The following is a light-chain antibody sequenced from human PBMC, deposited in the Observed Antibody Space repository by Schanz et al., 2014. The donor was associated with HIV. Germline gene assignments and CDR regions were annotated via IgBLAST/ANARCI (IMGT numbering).Light chain of an antibody. J-gene: IGLJ3*02. V-gene: IGLV1-40*01. CDR3: QSFDRSLGGVV. Sequence: QSVLTQPPSVSGAPGQRVTISCTGTRHNIGAPYDVHWYQQLPGTAPKLLIFADTKRPSGVPDRFSGSKSVNSASLAITGLQAEDEADYYCQSFDRSLGGVVFGGGTKLTVL. CDR1: RHNIGAPYD. CDR2: ADT.